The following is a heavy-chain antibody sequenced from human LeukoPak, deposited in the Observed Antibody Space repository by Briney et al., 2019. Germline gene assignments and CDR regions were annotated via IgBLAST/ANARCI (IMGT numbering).Heavy chain of an antibody. J-gene: IGHJ4*02. D-gene: IGHD2-2*01. CDR2: MNPNSGNT. V-gene: IGHV1-8*03. Sequence: ASVKVSCKASGYTFTSYDINWVLQATGPGLEWMGWMNPNSGNTGYAQKFQGTVTITRNTSISTAYMELSSLRSEDTAVYYCARGRKQRYCSSTSCPYYFDYWGQGTLVTVSS. CDR3: ARGRKQRYCSSTSCPYYFDY. CDR1: GYTFTSYD.